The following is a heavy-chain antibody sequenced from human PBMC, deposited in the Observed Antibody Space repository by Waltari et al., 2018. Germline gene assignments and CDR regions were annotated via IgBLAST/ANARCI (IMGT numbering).Heavy chain of an antibody. D-gene: IGHD1-26*01. Sequence: QVQLVESGGGVVQPGRSLRLSCAASGFTFSSYGMHWVRQAPGNGLEWVAVIWYDGSNKYYADSVKGRFTISRDNSKNTLYLQMNSLRAEDTAVYYCARGKWEWELPGHFDYWGQGTLVTVSS. CDR3: ARGKWEWELPGHFDY. V-gene: IGHV3-33*01. J-gene: IGHJ4*02. CDR2: IWYDGSNK. CDR1: GFTFSSYG.